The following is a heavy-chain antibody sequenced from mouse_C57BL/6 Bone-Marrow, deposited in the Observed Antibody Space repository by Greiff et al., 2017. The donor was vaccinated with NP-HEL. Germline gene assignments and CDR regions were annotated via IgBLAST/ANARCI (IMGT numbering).Heavy chain of an antibody. CDR3: AGWYYGSSYAGFAY. CDR2: IDPSDSET. CDR1: GYTFTSYG. Sequence: QVQLQQPGAELVRPGSSVKLSCKASGYTFTSYGMHWVKQRPIQGLEWIGNIDPSDSETHYNQKFKDKATLTVDKSSSTAYMQLSSLTSEDSAVYYGAGWYYGSSYAGFAYWGQGTLVTVSA. V-gene: IGHV1-52*01. D-gene: IGHD1-1*01. J-gene: IGHJ3*01.